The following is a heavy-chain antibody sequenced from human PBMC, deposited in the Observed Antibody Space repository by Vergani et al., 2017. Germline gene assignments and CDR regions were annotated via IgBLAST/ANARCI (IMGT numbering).Heavy chain of an antibody. CDR1: GFTFNQYG. Sequence: QVQLVESGGGVVQPGRSLRLSCAASGFTFNQYGMHWVRQAPGKGLEWVAVTWYDGNNKQYADSVKGRFTISRDNSKSTMYLQMNSLRDEDTGVYYCAGGFRLLYNRFDPWGQGTLVTVSS. J-gene: IGHJ5*02. CDR3: AGGFRLLYNRFDP. V-gene: IGHV3-33*01. D-gene: IGHD1-14*01. CDR2: TWYDGNNK.